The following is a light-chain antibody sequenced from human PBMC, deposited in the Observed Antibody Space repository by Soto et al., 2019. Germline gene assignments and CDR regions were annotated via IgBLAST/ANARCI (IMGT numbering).Light chain of an antibody. CDR2: KAS. V-gene: IGKV1-5*03. J-gene: IGKJ1*01. CDR1: QSISDW. CDR3: QQYDSYPRT. Sequence: DIQMTQSPSTLSASVGDRVTVTCRASQSISDWLAWYQQKPGEAPKLLIYKASTLETGVPSRFSGSGSGTQFTFTITSLQPEDFATYYCQQYDSYPRTFGQGTKVELK.